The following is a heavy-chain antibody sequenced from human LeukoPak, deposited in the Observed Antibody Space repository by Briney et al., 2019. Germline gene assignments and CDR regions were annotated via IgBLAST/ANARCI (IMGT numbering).Heavy chain of an antibody. J-gene: IGHJ4*02. CDR1: GFTFSSYS. CDR2: ISSSSSYI. V-gene: IGHV3-21*01. CDR3: SRFDTYYNDSSGYCSLDY. Sequence: GGSLRLSCAASGFTFSSYSMNWVRQAPGKGLEWVSSISSSSSYIYYADSVKGRFTISRDNAKNSLYLQMNSLRAEDTAVYYCSRFDTYYNDSSGYCSLDYWRRGTGDSVSS. D-gene: IGHD3-22*01.